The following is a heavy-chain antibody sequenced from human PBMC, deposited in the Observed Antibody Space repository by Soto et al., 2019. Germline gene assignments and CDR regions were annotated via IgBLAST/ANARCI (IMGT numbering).Heavy chain of an antibody. CDR1: GFTFSSYA. CDR3: AKRRGAGGHFDY. Sequence: GGSLRLSCAASGFTFSSYAMGWVRQGPGKGLGWVAVVSIGGSTHYADSVRGRFTISRDNSKNTLSLQMNSLTAEDTAVYFCAKRRGAGGHFDYWGQGALVTVSS. CDR2: VSIGGST. J-gene: IGHJ4*02. V-gene: IGHV3-23*01. D-gene: IGHD2-15*01.